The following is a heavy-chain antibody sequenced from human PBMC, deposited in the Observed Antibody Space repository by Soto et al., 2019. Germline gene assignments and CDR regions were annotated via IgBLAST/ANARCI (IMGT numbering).Heavy chain of an antibody. D-gene: IGHD2-15*01. CDR3: ARGIATGQLDP. V-gene: IGHV1-3*01. Sequence: QVQLVQSGAEVKKPGASVKISCKASGYTFTRYTMNWVRQAPGQRLGWRGWINPDTCNTKSSHKFQDRVIITRDTSASTAYRDLSCLRSEDTAVYYCARGIATGQLDPWGQGTLVTVSS. CDR1: GYTFTRYT. CDR2: INPDTCNT. J-gene: IGHJ5*02.